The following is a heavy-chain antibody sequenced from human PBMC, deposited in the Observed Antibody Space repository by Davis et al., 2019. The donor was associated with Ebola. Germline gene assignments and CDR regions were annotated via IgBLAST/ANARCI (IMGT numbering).Heavy chain of an antibody. D-gene: IGHD6-19*01. V-gene: IGHV7-4-1*02. CDR2: INTNTGNP. Sequence: AASVKVSRKASVYTFTSYAMNWVRQAPGQGREWLGWINTNTGNPTYAQGFTGRFVFSLDTSVSTAYLQISSLKAEDTAVYYCAKRGSSGWSFYYFDYWGQGTLVTVSS. CDR3: AKRGSSGWSFYYFDY. CDR1: VYTFTSYA. J-gene: IGHJ4*02.